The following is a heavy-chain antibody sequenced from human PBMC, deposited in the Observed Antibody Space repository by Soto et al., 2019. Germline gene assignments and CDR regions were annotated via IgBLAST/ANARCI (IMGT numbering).Heavy chain of an antibody. CDR3: ARRALGSAAPYYYYYGMDV. CDR1: GGTFSSYA. J-gene: IGHJ6*02. V-gene: IGHV1-69*01. Sequence: QVQLVQSGAEVKKPGSSVKVSCKASGGTFSSYAISWVRQAPGQGLEWMGGIIPIFGTANYAHKFQGRVTITADESTSTAYMEMSSLRSEDTAVYYCARRALGSAAPYYYYYGMDVWGQGTTVTVSS. D-gene: IGHD3-10*01. CDR2: IIPIFGTA.